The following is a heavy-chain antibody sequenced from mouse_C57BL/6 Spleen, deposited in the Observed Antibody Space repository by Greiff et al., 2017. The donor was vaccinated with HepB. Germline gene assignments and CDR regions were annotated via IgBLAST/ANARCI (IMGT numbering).Heavy chain of an antibody. D-gene: IGHD2-4*01. J-gene: IGHJ4*01. CDR2: IHPNSGST. V-gene: IGHV1-64*01. CDR3: AREITTLYYYAMDY. Sequence: QVQLKQPGAELVKPGASVKLSCKASGYTFTSYWMHWVKQRPGQGLEWIGMIHPNSGSTNYNEKFKSKATLTVDKSSSTAYMQLSSLTSEDSAVYYCAREITTLYYYAMDYWGQGTSVTVSS. CDR1: GYTFTSYW.